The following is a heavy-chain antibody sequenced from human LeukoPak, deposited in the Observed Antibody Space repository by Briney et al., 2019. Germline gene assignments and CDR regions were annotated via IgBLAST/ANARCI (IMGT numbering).Heavy chain of an antibody. V-gene: IGHV4-39*01. Sequence: SETLSLTCTVSGGSIRSSYYYWGWIRQPPGKGLEWIGSIYDSGSTYYNPSLKSRVTISVDTSKNQFSLKLNSVTAADTAVYYCARANKEGGRQWLVRGTYYFDYWGQGTLVTVSS. CDR1: GGSIRSSYYY. J-gene: IGHJ4*02. CDR3: ARANKEGGRQWLVRGTYYFDY. D-gene: IGHD6-19*01. CDR2: IYDSGST.